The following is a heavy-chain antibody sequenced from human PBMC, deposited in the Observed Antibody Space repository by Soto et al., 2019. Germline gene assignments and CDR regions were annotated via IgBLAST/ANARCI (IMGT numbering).Heavy chain of an antibody. CDR3: ARGRNLWFGEPFDY. J-gene: IGHJ4*02. CDR2: ISYDGSNK. Sequence: QVQLVESGGGVVQPGRSLRLSCAASGFTFSSYAMHWVRQAPGKGLEWVAVISYDGSNKYYADSVKGRFTISRDNSKNTLYLQMNSLRAEDTALYYCARGRNLWFGEPFDYWGQGTLVTVSS. CDR1: GFTFSSYA. V-gene: IGHV3-30-3*01. D-gene: IGHD3-10*01.